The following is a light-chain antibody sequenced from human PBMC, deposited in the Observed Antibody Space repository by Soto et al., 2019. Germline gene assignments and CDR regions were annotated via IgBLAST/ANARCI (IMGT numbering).Light chain of an antibody. J-gene: IGLJ2*01. Sequence: QSVLTQPPSASGSPGQSVAISCTGTSSDIGAYKFVSWYQQHPGKAPKLIIYEVSIRPSGVPDRFSGSKSGNTASLTVSGLLAEDEAEYYCSLYAGTHSVVFGGGTKLTVL. CDR2: EVS. CDR1: SSDIGAYKF. V-gene: IGLV2-8*01. CDR3: SLYAGTHSVV.